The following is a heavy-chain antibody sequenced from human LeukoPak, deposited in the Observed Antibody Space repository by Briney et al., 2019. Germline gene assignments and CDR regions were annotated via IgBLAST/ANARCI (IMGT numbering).Heavy chain of an antibody. D-gene: IGHD2-15*01. Sequence: PSETLSLTCAVYGGSFSGYYWSWIRQPPGKGLEWIGEINHSGSTNYNPSLKSRVTISVDKSKNQFSLKLSSVTAADTAVYYCASGRTTYCSGGSCYSGDFDYWGQGALVTVSS. J-gene: IGHJ4*02. CDR2: INHSGST. CDR3: ASGRTTYCSGGSCYSGDFDY. V-gene: IGHV4-34*01. CDR1: GGSFSGYY.